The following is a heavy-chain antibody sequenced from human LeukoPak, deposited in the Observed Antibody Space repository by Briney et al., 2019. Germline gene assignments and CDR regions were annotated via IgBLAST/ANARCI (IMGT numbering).Heavy chain of an antibody. CDR3: ARGTGHYYYYHMDV. D-gene: IGHD3-9*01. Sequence: ASVKVSCKASGYTFTSYDINWVRQATGQGLERMGWMNPNSGNTGYAQKFQGRVTMTRNTSISTAYMELSSLRSEDTAVYYCARGTGHYYYYHMDVWGKGTTVTVSS. CDR1: GYTFTSYD. V-gene: IGHV1-8*01. CDR2: MNPNSGNT. J-gene: IGHJ6*03.